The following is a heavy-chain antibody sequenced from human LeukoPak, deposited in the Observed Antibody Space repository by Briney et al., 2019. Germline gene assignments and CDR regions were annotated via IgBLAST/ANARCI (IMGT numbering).Heavy chain of an antibody. CDR3: AREGGPCGGDCYSAFDI. CDR1: GFTFSSYG. D-gene: IGHD2-21*01. V-gene: IGHV3-30*02. Sequence: GGSLRLSCAASGFTFSSYGIHWVRQAPGKGLEWVAFIRYDGSNKYYADSVKGRFTISRDNSKNTLYLQMNSLRAEDTAVYYCAREGGPCGGDCYSAFDIWGQGTMVTVSS. CDR2: IRYDGSNK. J-gene: IGHJ3*02.